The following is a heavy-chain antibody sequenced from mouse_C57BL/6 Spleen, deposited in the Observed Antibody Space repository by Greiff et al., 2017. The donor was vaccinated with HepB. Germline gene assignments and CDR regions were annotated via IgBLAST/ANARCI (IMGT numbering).Heavy chain of an antibody. V-gene: IGHV5-17*01. CDR2: ISSGSSTI. D-gene: IGHD4-1*01. CDR1: GFTFSDYG. CDR3: ARTGTDYLDY. Sequence: EVKLVESGGGLVKPGGSLKLSCAASGFTFSDYGMHWVRQAPEKGLEWAAYISSGSSTIYYADTVKGRFTISRDNAKSTLFLQMTSLRSEDTAMYYFARTGTDYLDYWGQGTTLTVSS. J-gene: IGHJ2*01.